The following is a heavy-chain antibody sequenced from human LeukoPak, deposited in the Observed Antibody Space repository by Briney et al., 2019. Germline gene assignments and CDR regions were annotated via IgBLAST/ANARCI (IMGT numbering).Heavy chain of an antibody. CDR1: GFTFSSYE. CDR2: ISSSGSTI. Sequence: GGSLRLSCAASGFTFSSYEMNWVRQAPGKGLEWVSYISSSGSTIYYADSVKGRFTISRDNAKNSLYLQMNSLRAKDTAVYYCARVYYYYYMDVWGKGATVTVSS. V-gene: IGHV3-48*03. CDR3: ARVYYYYYMDV. J-gene: IGHJ6*03.